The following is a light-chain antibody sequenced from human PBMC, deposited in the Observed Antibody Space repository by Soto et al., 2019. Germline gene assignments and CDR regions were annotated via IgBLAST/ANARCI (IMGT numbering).Light chain of an antibody. V-gene: IGKV2-28*01. J-gene: IGKJ1*01. CDR1: QSLLHSNGYNY. CDR3: MQALQTPWT. CDR2: LGS. Sequence: DIVMTQSPLSLPVTPGEPASISCRSSQSLLHSNGYNYLDWYLQKPGQSPQLLIYLGSNGDSGVPDRFSGSGSGTDFTLKISRVEAEDVGVYYCMQALQTPWTFGQGTKVEIK.